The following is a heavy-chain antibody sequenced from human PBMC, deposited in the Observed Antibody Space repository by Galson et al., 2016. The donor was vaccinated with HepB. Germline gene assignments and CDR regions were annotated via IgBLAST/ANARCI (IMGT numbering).Heavy chain of an antibody. D-gene: IGHD1-26*01. CDR2: ISWNGGSM. V-gene: IGHV3-9*01. CDR1: GFSFGDFD. J-gene: IGHJ5*02. CDR3: ARCTGYYGGWFEP. Sequence: SLRLSCAASGFSFGDFDMHWVRQAPGKGLEWVSGISWNGGSMDYADSVKGRFTTSRDNAKNSLYLQMNSLRAEDTALYYCARCTGYYGGWFEPWGQGTLVTVSS.